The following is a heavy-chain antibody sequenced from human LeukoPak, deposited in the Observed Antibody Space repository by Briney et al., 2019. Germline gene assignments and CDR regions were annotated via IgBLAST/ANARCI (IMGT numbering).Heavy chain of an antibody. CDR3: ARGRLRFLEWPIGADYFDY. Sequence: SETLSLTCAVYGGSFSGYYWSWIRQPPGKGLEWIGEINHSGSTNYNPSLKSRVTISVDTSKNQFSLKLSSVTAADTAVYYCARGRLRFLEWPIGADYFDYWGQGTLVTVSS. CDR1: GGSFSGYY. J-gene: IGHJ4*02. CDR2: INHSGST. V-gene: IGHV4-34*01. D-gene: IGHD3-3*01.